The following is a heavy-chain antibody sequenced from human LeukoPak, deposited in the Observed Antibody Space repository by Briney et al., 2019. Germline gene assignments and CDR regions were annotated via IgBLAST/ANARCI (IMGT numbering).Heavy chain of an antibody. J-gene: IGHJ4*02. Sequence: PGGSLRLSCAASGFTFSSYGMHWVRRAPGKGLEWVAVIWYDGSNKYYADSVKGRFTISRDNSKNTLYLQMNSLRAEDTAVYYCARDLSWFGEFDYWGQGTLVTVSS. CDR1: GFTFSSYG. CDR2: IWYDGSNK. V-gene: IGHV3-33*01. CDR3: ARDLSWFGEFDY. D-gene: IGHD3-10*01.